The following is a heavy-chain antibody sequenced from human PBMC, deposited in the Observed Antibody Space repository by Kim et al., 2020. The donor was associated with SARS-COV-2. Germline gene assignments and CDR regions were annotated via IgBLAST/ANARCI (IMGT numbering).Heavy chain of an antibody. J-gene: IGHJ4*02. Sequence: GGSLRLSCAASGFTFSSYAMHWVRQAPGKGQEWVAVISYDGSNKYYADSVKGRFTISRDNSKNTLYLQMNSLRAEDTAVYYCARDDIIRWGQGTLVTVSS. V-gene: IGHV3-30*04. D-gene: IGHD2-15*01. CDR1: GFTFSSYA. CDR2: ISYDGSNK. CDR3: ARDDIIR.